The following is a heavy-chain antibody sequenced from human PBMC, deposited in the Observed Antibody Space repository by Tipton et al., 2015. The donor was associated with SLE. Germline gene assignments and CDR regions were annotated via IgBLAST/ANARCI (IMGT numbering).Heavy chain of an antibody. Sequence: LRLSCTVSGGSISSSSYYWSWIRQPPGKGLEWIGYIYYSGSTNYNPSLKSRVTISVDTSKNQFSLKLSSVAAADTAVYYCARGGGIRFLEWDYYYMDVWGKGTTVTVSS. CDR2: IYYSGST. V-gene: IGHV4-61*01. D-gene: IGHD3-3*01. CDR1: GGSISSSSYY. J-gene: IGHJ6*03. CDR3: ARGGGIRFLEWDYYYMDV.